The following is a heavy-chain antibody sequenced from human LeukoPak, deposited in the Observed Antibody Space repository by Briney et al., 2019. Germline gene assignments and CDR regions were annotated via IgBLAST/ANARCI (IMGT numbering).Heavy chain of an antibody. CDR3: TRDEHKGSATFNY. V-gene: IGHV1-69*13. CDR2: IILMFGTT. Sequence: SVKVSCKASGGAFRSAAMSWVRQAPGQGLEWVGHIILMFGTTTYAQKFQGRVTITADESTRTVHMELNSLTSDDTAIYYCTRDEHKGSATFNYWGQGTLVIVSS. J-gene: IGHJ4*02. D-gene: IGHD3-10*01. CDR1: GGAFRSAA.